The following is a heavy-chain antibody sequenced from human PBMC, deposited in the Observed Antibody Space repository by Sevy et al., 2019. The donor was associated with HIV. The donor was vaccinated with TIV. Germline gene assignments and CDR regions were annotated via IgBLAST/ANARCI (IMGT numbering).Heavy chain of an antibody. V-gene: IGHV3-30*04. D-gene: IGHD1-26*01. Sequence: GGSLRLSCAASGFSFSNYAMHWVRQSPGKGLGWVAMISYDGINKDYADSVKGRFTLSRDNSKNTLFLQMNSLRAEDTALYYCARDLPHLLPWELSRGSDYWGQGTLVTVSS. CDR3: ARDLPHLLPWELSRGSDY. CDR1: GFSFSNYA. CDR2: ISYDGINK. J-gene: IGHJ4*02.